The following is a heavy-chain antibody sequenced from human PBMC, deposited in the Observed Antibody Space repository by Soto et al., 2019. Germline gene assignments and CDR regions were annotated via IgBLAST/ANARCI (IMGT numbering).Heavy chain of an antibody. V-gene: IGHV4-61*01. CDR1: GGSVSSGSYY. CDR2: IYYSGST. CDR3: ARPPYYGSGGDY. Sequence: QVQLQESGPGLVKPSETLSLTCTVSGGSVSSGSYYWSWIRQPPGKGLEWIGYIYYSGSTNYNPSLKTRVTISVDTSKNQFSLKLSSVTAADTAVYYCARPPYYGSGGDYWGQGTLVTVSS. D-gene: IGHD3-10*01. J-gene: IGHJ4*02.